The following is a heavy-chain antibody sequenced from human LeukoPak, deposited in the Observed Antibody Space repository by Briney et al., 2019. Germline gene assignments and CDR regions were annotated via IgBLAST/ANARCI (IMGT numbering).Heavy chain of an antibody. Sequence: SETLSLTCTVSGGSISSYYWSWIRQPPGKGLEWIGYIYYSGSTNYNPSLKSRVTMSVDTSKNQFSLKLSSVTAADTAVYYCARTYSSSSPYNWFDPWGQGTLVTVSS. V-gene: IGHV4-59*12. CDR3: ARTYSSSSPYNWFDP. CDR2: IYYSGST. CDR1: GGSISSYY. J-gene: IGHJ5*02. D-gene: IGHD6-13*01.